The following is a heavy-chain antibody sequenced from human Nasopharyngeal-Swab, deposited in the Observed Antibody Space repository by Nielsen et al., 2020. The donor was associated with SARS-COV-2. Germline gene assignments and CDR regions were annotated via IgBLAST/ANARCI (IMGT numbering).Heavy chain of an antibody. CDR2: INPSGGST. J-gene: IGHJ4*02. D-gene: IGHD1-1*01. Sequence: ASVKVSCKASGYTFTSYYMHWVRQAPGQGLEWMGIINPSGGSTSYAQTFQGRVTMTRDTSTSTVYMELSSLRSEDTAVYYCAREGHTTGRGVRFDYWGQGTRVTVSS. CDR3: AREGHTTGRGVRFDY. CDR1: GYTFTSYY. V-gene: IGHV1-46*01.